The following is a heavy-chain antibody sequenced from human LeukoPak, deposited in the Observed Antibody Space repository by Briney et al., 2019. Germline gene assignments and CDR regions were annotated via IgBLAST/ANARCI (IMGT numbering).Heavy chain of an antibody. CDR1: GFTFRSYA. CDR3: ARDSSGWLNWFDP. D-gene: IGHD6-19*01. Sequence: PGGSLRLSCAASGFTFRSYAMHWVRQAPGKGLEWVAVISSDGSNKYYADSVKGRFTISRDNAKNSLYLQMNSLRAEDTAVYYCARDSSGWLNWFDPWGQGTLVTVSS. J-gene: IGHJ5*02. CDR2: ISSDGSNK. V-gene: IGHV3-30*04.